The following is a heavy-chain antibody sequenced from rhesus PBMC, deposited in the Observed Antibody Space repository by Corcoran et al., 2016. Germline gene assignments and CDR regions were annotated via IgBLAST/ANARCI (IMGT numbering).Heavy chain of an antibody. D-gene: IGHD2-27*01. CDR3: AKEGREFTGVLLDY. J-gene: IGHJ4*01. V-gene: IGHV3-103*01. Sequence: EVQLVESGGGWAEPGGSLRLSCAASGFTFSNYAMYWVRQAPGKGLEWVSAIGSGGATHYADSVKGRFTNSRDNSKNTFSLQMNSLRAEDTAVYYCAKEGREFTGVLLDYWGQGVLVTVSS. CDR1: GFTFSNYA. CDR2: IGSGGAT.